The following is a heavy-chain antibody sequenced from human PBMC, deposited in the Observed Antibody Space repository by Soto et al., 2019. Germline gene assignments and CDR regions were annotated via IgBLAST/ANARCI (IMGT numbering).Heavy chain of an antibody. D-gene: IGHD2-15*01. CDR2: IKQDGSEK. V-gene: IGHV3-7*04. CDR1: GFTFSSDW. J-gene: IGHJ5*02. Sequence: EVQLVASGGGLVQPGGSLSLSCAASGFTFSSDWMNWVRQAPGAGLEWVANIKQDGSEKYYVDSVKGRFTISRDNAKNSLYPQINSLRAQDTAVYYCVRAYCSVGRSSPGASWGQGTLGT. CDR3: VRAYCSVGRSSPGAS.